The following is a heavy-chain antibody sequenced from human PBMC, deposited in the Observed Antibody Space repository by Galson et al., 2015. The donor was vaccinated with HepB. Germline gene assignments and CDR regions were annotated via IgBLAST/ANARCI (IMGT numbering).Heavy chain of an antibody. CDR1: GGSISSYY. V-gene: IGHV4-59*01. J-gene: IGHJ4*02. Sequence: ETLPLTCTVSGGSISSYYRSWIRQPPGKGLEWIGYIYYSGSTNYNPSLKNRVTISVDTSKNQFSLKLCSVTAADTAVYYCARGGLMTTVTTPRISLIDYWGQGTLVTVSS. CDR2: IYYSGST. CDR3: ARGGLMTTVTTPRISLIDY. D-gene: IGHD4-17*01.